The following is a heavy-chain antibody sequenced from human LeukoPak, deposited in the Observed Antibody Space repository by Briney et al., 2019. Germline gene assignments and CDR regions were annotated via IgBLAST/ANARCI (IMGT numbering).Heavy chain of an antibody. CDR2: INHSGST. D-gene: IGHD3-3*01. V-gene: IGHV4-34*01. CDR1: GGSFSGYY. Sequence: PSETLSLTCAVYGGSFSGYYWSWIRQPPGKGLEWIGEINHSGSTNYNPSLKSRVTISVDTSKNQFSLKLSSVTAADTAVYYCARGRWYDFWSGPHAWFDPWGQGTLVTVSS. J-gene: IGHJ5*02. CDR3: ARGRWYDFWSGPHAWFDP.